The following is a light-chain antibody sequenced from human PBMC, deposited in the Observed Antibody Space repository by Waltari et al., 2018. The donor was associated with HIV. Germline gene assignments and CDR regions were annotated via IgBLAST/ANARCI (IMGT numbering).Light chain of an antibody. J-gene: IGLJ2*01. CDR2: RDN. CDR1: TSNIGSNY. Sequence: QSVLTQPSSASGTLGQRVTMSCSGSTSNIGSNYVYWYQQPPGTAPKLLIYRDNHRPLGVPDGFSGSKSGTSASLAISGLRSEDEADYYCAAWDDSLSGSTWVFGGGTTVTFL. V-gene: IGLV1-47*01. CDR3: AAWDDSLSGSTWV.